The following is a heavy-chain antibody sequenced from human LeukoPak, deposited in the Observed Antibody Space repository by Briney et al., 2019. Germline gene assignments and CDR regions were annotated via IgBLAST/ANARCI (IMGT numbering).Heavy chain of an antibody. Sequence: ASVKVSCEVSGYTLTELSMHWVRQAPGKGLEWMGGFDPEDGETIYAQKFQGRVTMTEDTSTDTAYMELSSLRSEDTAVYYCATGDPKGFGELSNWGQGTLVTVSS. J-gene: IGHJ4*02. CDR2: FDPEDGET. CDR3: ATGDPKGFGELSN. D-gene: IGHD3-10*01. V-gene: IGHV1-24*01. CDR1: GYTLTELS.